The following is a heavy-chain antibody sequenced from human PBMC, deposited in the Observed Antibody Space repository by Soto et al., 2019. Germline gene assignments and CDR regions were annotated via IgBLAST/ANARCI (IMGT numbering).Heavy chain of an antibody. CDR1: GFTFDDYA. J-gene: IGHJ6*02. D-gene: IGHD2-2*01. Sequence: GGSLRLSCAASGFTFDDYAMHWVRQAPGKGLEWVSGISWNSGSIGYADPVKGRFTISRDNAKNSLYLQMNSLRAEDTALYYCAKDGTEVVPAANYGMDVWGQGTTVTVSS. CDR2: ISWNSGSI. V-gene: IGHV3-9*01. CDR3: AKDGTEVVPAANYGMDV.